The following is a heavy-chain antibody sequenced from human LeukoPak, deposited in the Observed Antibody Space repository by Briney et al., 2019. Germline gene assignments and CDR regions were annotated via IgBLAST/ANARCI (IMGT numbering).Heavy chain of an antibody. J-gene: IGHJ6*02. CDR1: GFTFSSYA. D-gene: IGHD6-19*01. Sequence: GGSLRLSCAASGFTFSSYAMSWVRQAPGKGLEWVSAISGSGGSTYYADSVKGRFTISRDNSKNTLYLQMNSLRAEDTAVYYCAKSMRVAVAGPRRIYYYYGMDVWGQGITVTVSS. CDR3: AKSMRVAVAGPRRIYYYYGMDV. CDR2: ISGSGGST. V-gene: IGHV3-23*01.